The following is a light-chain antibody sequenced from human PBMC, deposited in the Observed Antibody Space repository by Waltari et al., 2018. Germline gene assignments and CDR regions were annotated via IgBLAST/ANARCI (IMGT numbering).Light chain of an antibody. Sequence: DIVMTQSPDSLAVARGERATINCKYSQSVLYSANNKNFLAWYQQKPGQPPKLLIYWASFRASGVPERFSGSASGTDFTLTISTLQAEDVAVYYCHQYYSTPDTFGQGTHLEIK. CDR3: HQYYSTPDT. J-gene: IGKJ2*01. CDR2: WAS. V-gene: IGKV4-1*01. CDR1: QSVLYSANNKNF.